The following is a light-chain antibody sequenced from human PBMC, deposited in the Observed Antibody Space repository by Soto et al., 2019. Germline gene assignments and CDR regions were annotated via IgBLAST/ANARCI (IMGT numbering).Light chain of an antibody. Sequence: EIVLTQSPATLSLSPGERATLSCRASQSVSDYLAWYQQKPGQAPRLLIYDASNRAAGIPARFSGSGSGTDFTLTISSLEPEDFAVYFCQQRSDWLTFGGGTKVEI. CDR3: QQRSDWLT. V-gene: IGKV3-11*01. CDR1: QSVSDY. J-gene: IGKJ4*01. CDR2: DAS.